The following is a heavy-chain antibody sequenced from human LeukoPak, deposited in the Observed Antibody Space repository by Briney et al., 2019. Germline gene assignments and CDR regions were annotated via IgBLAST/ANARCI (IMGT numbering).Heavy chain of an antibody. V-gene: IGHV3-7*01. CDR3: AGRIFDI. J-gene: IGHJ3*02. CDR1: GFTFGNYW. Sequence: GGSLRLSCVGYGFTFGNYWMAWVRQAPGKGLEWVANIKEDGSEKCYLDSVEGRFTISRDNAKSSVYLQMNSLRAEDTAVYYCAGRIFDIWGQGTMVTVSS. CDR2: IKEDGSEK.